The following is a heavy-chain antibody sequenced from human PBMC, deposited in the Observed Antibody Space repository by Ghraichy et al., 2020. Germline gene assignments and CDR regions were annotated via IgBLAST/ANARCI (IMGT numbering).Heavy chain of an antibody. CDR2: ISSSSSSI. CDR3: ARGLPNPYYFDY. V-gene: IGHV3-48*02. Sequence: GGSLRLSCAASGFTFSSYSMNWVRQAPGKWLEWVSYISSSSSSIYYADSLKGRFPISRDNAKTSLYLQMNSLRDEDTAVYYCARGLPNPYYFDYWGKGTLVIVS. CDR1: GFTFSSYS. J-gene: IGHJ4*02.